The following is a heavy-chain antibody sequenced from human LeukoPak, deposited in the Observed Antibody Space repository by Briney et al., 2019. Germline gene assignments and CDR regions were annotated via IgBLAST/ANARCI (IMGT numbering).Heavy chain of an antibody. CDR1: GVSITSHY. J-gene: IGHJ4*02. V-gene: IGHV4-59*11. Sequence: PSETLSLTCTVSGVSITSHYWSWIRQPPGKGLEWIGYMYDSEKTKDNLSFKSRSTLSADTSKNQFSLRLSSVTAEDTAVYYCATIKRGSIYGYFDFWGQGILVTVYS. CDR2: MYDSEKT. D-gene: IGHD5-18*01. CDR3: ATIKRGSIYGYFDF.